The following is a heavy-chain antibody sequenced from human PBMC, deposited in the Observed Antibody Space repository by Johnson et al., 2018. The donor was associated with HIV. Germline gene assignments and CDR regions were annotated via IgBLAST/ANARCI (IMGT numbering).Heavy chain of an antibody. J-gene: IGHJ3*02. CDR2: INSGGST. CDR3: ASDSTPWGGDYVGYAFDI. Sequence: VKLVESGGGLVQPGRSLRLSCAASGFSFGDYAMHWVRQGPGKGLEWVSVINSGGSTYYADAVMGRFSITSDNSKNTLYLQMNNLRAEDTALYYCASDSTPWGGDYVGYAFDIWGRGTMVTVSS. D-gene: IGHD4-17*01. V-gene: IGHV3-66*01. CDR1: GFSFGDYA.